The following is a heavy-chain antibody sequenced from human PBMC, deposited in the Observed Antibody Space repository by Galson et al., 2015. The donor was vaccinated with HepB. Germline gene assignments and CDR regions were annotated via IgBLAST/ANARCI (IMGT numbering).Heavy chain of an antibody. Sequence: SVKVSCKASGYIFKNYDMSWVRQAPGQGLEWMGWINTDNGNTVYAQKFQGRFTMTTETFTSTAFMELRSLRSDDTAVYYCARVPHRYCIGTTCSNDAFDVWGRGTMVIVSS. V-gene: IGHV1-18*01. J-gene: IGHJ3*01. CDR2: INTDNGNT. CDR3: ARVPHRYCIGTTCSNDAFDV. CDR1: GYIFKNYD. D-gene: IGHD2-2*01.